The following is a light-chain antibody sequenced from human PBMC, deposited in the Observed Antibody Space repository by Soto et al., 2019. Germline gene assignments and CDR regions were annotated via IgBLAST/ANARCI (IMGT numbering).Light chain of an antibody. J-gene: IGKJ2*01. CDR3: QQYNTWPQI. V-gene: IGKV3-15*01. CDR1: QRVSTN. CDR2: GAH. Sequence: EIVMTQTPATLSASPGERVTLSCRASQRVSTNLTWYQQEPDQTHRLLIFGAHARATGIRARFNGSGSGTEFTLTITSLQFGDFAVYYWQQYNTWPQIFGEGTKLEI.